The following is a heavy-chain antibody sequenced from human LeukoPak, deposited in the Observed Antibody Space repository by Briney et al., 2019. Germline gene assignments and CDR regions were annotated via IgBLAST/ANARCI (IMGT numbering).Heavy chain of an antibody. CDR2: IYTGDSRV. D-gene: IGHD6-13*01. CDR1: GYRFTNYW. Sequence: GESLKISCKGVGYRFTNYWIGWVRQMPGKGMEWMGVIYTGDSRVRYNPSFQGQVTISVDKSVSTAYLQWISLKASDTAMYYCACRDLSSTWSYPWGQGTLVTVSS. V-gene: IGHV5-51*01. J-gene: IGHJ5*02. CDR3: ACRDLSSTWSYP.